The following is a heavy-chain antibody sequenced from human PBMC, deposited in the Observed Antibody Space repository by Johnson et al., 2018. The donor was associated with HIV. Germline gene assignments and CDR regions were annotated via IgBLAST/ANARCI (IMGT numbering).Heavy chain of an antibody. Sequence: QVQLVESGGCLVQPGGSLRLSCAASGFTFSSYDMHWVRQATGKGLEWVANIKQDGTDKYYVDSVKGRFTISRDNSKNTLYLQMNSLRPEDTAVYYCARDDLGNPFSSYDAFDVWGRGTMVTVSS. CDR1: GFTFSSYD. CDR2: IKQDGTDK. CDR3: ARDDLGNPFSSYDAFDV. J-gene: IGHJ3*01. D-gene: IGHD6-13*01. V-gene: IGHV3-30*03.